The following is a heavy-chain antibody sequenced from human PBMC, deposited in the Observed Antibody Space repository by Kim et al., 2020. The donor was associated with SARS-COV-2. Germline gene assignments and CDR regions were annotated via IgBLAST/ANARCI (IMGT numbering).Heavy chain of an antibody. Sequence: YYIDCVKGRLTISRDKAKNTGSLQMNSLRAEDTAVYYCARNTGSGRCPGDNWGQGTRVTVSS. V-gene: IGHV3-33*01. D-gene: IGHD2-15*01. J-gene: IGHJ4*02. CDR3: ARNTGSGRCPGDN.